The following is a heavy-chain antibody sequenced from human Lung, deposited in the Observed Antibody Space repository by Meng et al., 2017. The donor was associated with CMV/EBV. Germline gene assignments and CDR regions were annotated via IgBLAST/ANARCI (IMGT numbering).Heavy chain of an antibody. J-gene: IGHJ4*02. D-gene: IGHD6-13*01. CDR2: ISSSSSYI. Sequence: GGSXRLXXAASGFTFSSYSMNWVRQAPGKGLEWVSSISSSSSYIYYADSVKGRFTISRDNAKNSLYLQMNSLRAEDTAVYYCARGSSSSWYEGSYYFDYWXQGTLVTVSS. CDR1: GFTFSSYS. CDR3: ARGSSSSWYEGSYYFDY. V-gene: IGHV3-21*01.